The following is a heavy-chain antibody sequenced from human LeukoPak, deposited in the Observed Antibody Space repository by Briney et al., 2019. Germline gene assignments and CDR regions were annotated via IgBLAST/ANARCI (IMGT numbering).Heavy chain of an antibody. V-gene: IGHV3-23*01. Sequence: QTGGSLRLSCAASGFTFSSYAMSWVRQAPGKGLEWVSAISGSGGSTYYADSVKGRFTISRDNSKNTLYLQMNSLRAEDTAVYYCAKASYVPYYYDSSGYFDYWGQGTLVTVSS. J-gene: IGHJ4*02. CDR1: GFTFSSYA. CDR3: AKASYVPYYYDSSGYFDY. CDR2: ISGSGGST. D-gene: IGHD3-22*01.